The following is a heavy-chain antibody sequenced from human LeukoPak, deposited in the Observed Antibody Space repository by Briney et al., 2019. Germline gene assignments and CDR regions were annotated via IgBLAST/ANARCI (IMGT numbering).Heavy chain of an antibody. J-gene: IGHJ5*02. CDR2: INPNSGGT. Sequence: ASVKVSCKASGYTFTGYYMHWVRQAPGQGLEWMGWINPNSGGTNYAQKFQGRVTMTRDTSISTAYMELSRLRSDDTAVYYRARELERPGQYNWFDPWGQGTLVTVSS. CDR3: ARELERPGQYNWFDP. CDR1: GYTFTGYY. V-gene: IGHV1-2*02. D-gene: IGHD1-1*01.